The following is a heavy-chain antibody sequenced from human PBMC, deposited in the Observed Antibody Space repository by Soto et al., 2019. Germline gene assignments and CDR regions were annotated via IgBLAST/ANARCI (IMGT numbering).Heavy chain of an antibody. CDR1: GFTFSSYA. D-gene: IGHD3-22*01. V-gene: IGHV3-23*01. CDR3: AEPYYYDSSGYYFSY. CDR2: ISGSGGST. J-gene: IGHJ4*02. Sequence: GGSLRLSCAASGFTFSSYAMSWVRQAPGKGLEWVSAISGSGGSTYYADSVKGRFTISRDNSKNTLYLQMNSLRAEDTAVYYCAEPYYYDSSGYYFSYWGQGTLVTVSS.